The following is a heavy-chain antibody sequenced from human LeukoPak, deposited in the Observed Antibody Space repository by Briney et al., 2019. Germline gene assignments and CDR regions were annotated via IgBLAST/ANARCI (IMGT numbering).Heavy chain of an antibody. D-gene: IGHD1-26*01. J-gene: IGHJ4*02. Sequence: GRSLRLSCAASGFTFSSYSMNWVRQAPGKGLEWVSYISSSSSTIYYADSVKGRFTISRDNAKNSLYLQMNSLRAEDTAVYYCARGRQWEPFDYWGQGTLVTVSS. CDR3: ARGRQWEPFDY. CDR1: GFTFSSYS. CDR2: ISSSSSTI. V-gene: IGHV3-48*01.